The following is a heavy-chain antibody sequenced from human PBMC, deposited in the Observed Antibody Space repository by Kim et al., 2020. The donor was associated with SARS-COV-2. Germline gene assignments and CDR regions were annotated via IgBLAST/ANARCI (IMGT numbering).Heavy chain of an antibody. CDR3: ATEGLGYVVAHDY. V-gene: IGHV1-24*01. J-gene: IGHJ4*02. CDR2: FDPEDGKT. CDR1: GYTLTKFA. Sequence: ASVKVSCKVSGYTLTKFAMHWVRQAPGKGLEWMGGFDPEDGKTSYAQKFQGRVTMTEDTSTDTAYMELSSLRSEDTAVYYCATEGLGYVVAHDYWGQGTLVTVSS. D-gene: IGHD2-2*01.